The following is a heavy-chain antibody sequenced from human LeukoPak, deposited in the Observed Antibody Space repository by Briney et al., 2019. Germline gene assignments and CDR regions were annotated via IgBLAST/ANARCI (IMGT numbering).Heavy chain of an antibody. CDR3: AREASGDWSPYYFDY. CDR2: ISRSGSTI. D-gene: IGHD2-21*02. CDR1: GFTFSSYE. J-gene: IGHJ4*02. V-gene: IGHV3-48*03. Sequence: GGSLRLSCAASGFTFSSYEMNWVRQAPGKGLEWVSYISRSGSTIYYADSVGGRFTISRDNAKNSLFLQMNSLRVEDTAVYYCAREASGDWSPYYFDYWGQGTLATVSS.